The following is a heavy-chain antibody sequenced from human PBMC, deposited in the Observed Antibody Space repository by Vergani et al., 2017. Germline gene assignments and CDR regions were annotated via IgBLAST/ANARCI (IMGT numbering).Heavy chain of an antibody. D-gene: IGHD2-21*01. V-gene: IGHV4-59*01. CDR2: IYYSGST. J-gene: IGHJ2*01. Sequence: QVQLQESGPGPVKPSETLSLTCTVSGGSISSYYWSWIRQPPGKGLEWIGYIYYSGSTNYNPSLKSRVTISVDTSKNQFSLKLSSVTAADTAVYYCARILHMADWYFDLWGRGTLVTVSS. CDR1: GGSISSYY. CDR3: ARILHMADWYFDL.